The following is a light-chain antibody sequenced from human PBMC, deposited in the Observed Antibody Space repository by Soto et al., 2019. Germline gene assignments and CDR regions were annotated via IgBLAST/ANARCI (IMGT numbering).Light chain of an antibody. CDR3: SSYAGSNDLV. V-gene: IGLV2-8*01. CDR2: EVS. CDR1: SSDVGGYNY. J-gene: IGLJ2*01. Sequence: QSALTQPPSASGSPGQSVTISCTGTSSDVGGYNYVSWYQQHPGKAPKLMIYEVSKWPSGVPDRFSGSKSGNTASLTVSGLQAEDEAYYFCSSYAGSNDLVFGGGTELAVL.